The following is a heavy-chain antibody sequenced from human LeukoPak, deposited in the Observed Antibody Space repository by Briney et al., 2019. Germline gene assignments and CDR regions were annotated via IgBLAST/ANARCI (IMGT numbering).Heavy chain of an antibody. Sequence: GGSLRLSCAASGFTFSDYYMSWIRQAPGKGLEWVANTKPDGSDKYYVDSVKGRFTISRDNAQNSLYLQMNSLRAEDTAVYFCATEWGYAFDIWGQGTMVTVSS. CDR2: TKPDGSDK. D-gene: IGHD3-16*01. CDR3: ATEWGYAFDI. J-gene: IGHJ3*02. CDR1: GFTFSDYY. V-gene: IGHV3-7*01.